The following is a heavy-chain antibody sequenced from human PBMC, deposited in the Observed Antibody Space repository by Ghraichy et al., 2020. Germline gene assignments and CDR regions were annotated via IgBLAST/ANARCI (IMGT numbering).Heavy chain of an antibody. J-gene: IGHJ4*02. D-gene: IGHD6-13*01. CDR1: GDSIRGYY. Sequence: SETLSLTCTVSGDSIRGYYWSWIRQPAGKGLEWIGRIYTSGSTHYNPSLESRVTMSLDTSKNRLSLKLSSVTAADTAVYYCARDTAGVGQLVPFDYWGQGPLITLPS. CDR2: IYTSGST. V-gene: IGHV4-4*07. CDR3: ARDTAGVGQLVPFDY.